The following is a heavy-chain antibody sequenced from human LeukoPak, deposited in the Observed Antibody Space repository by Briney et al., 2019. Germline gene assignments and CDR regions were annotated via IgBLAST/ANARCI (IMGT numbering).Heavy chain of an antibody. J-gene: IGHJ2*01. CDR1: VGSFSGYY. V-gene: IGHV4-34*01. CDR3: ARRPYDSSGYYYVNWFFDL. Sequence: PSETLSLTCAVYVGSFSGYYWSWIRQPPGKGLEWIGEINHSGSTNYNPSLKSRVTISVDTSKNQFSLKLSSVTAADTAVYSCARRPYDSSGYYYVNWFFDLWGRGTLVTVSS. D-gene: IGHD3-22*01. CDR2: INHSGST.